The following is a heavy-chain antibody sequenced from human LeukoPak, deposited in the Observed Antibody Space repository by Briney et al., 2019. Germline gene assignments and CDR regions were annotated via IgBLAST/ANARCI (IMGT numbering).Heavy chain of an antibody. CDR2: IYDSGNT. CDR3: ARQYGPGYSSTWYFDY. CDR1: GGSISSSAYS. J-gene: IGHJ4*02. V-gene: IGHV4-39*01. Sequence: SETLSLTCTVSGGSISSSAYSWGWIRQPPGKGLDWIGNIYDSGNTYYNPSLKSRVTIPVDTSKNQFSLKLNSVTAADTAVYYCARQYGPGYSSTWYFDYWGLGTLVTVSS. D-gene: IGHD6-13*01.